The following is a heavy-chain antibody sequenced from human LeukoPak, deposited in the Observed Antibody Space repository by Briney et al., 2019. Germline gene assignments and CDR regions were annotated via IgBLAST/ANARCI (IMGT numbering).Heavy chain of an antibody. J-gene: IGHJ4*02. Sequence: PSETLSLTCTVSGGSISSSSYYWGWIRQPPGKGLEWIGSIYYSGSTYYNPSLKSRVTISVDTSKNQFSLNLSSVTAADTAVYYCARAASGPLFDYWGQGTLVTVSS. V-gene: IGHV4-39*07. CDR1: GGSISSSSYY. D-gene: IGHD3-10*01. CDR2: IYYSGST. CDR3: ARAASGPLFDY.